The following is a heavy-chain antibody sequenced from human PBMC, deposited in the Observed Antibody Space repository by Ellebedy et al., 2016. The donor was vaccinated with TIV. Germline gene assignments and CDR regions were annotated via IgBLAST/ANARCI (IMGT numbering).Heavy chain of an antibody. J-gene: IGHJ4*02. V-gene: IGHV3-23*01. CDR1: GFTFSSYA. D-gene: IGHD6-13*01. CDR2: ISGSGGST. Sequence: GESLKISCAASGFTFSSYAMSWVRQAPGKGLEWVSAISGSGGSTYYADSVKGRFTISRDNAKNTLYLQMNSLRAEDTAVYYCARDSSSWYDYWGQGTLVTVSS. CDR3: ARDSSSWYDY.